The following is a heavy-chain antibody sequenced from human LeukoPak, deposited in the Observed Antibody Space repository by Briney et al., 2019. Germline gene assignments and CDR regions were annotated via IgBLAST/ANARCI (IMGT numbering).Heavy chain of an antibody. CDR2: ISFDGSFQ. Sequence: GGSLRLSCAASGFTFRNYGMHWVRQAPGKGLEWVAVISFDGSFQSYADSVKGRFTIPRDNSKNTLYLQMNSLRAEDTAVFYCAEDGIRDFDWLAGSWYYYYGMDVWGQGTTVTVSS. CDR3: AEDGIRDFDWLAGSWYYYYGMDV. CDR1: GFTFRNYG. D-gene: IGHD3-9*01. V-gene: IGHV3-30*18. J-gene: IGHJ6*02.